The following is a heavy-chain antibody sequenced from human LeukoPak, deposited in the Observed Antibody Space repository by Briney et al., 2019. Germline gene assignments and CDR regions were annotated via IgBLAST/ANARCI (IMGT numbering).Heavy chain of an antibody. CDR1: GFPFSTND. Sequence: PGGSLRLSCAASGFPFSTNDMSWVRQAPGKGLEWVSAISGSASGGTTYEDSVKGRFTISRDNSKNTLYLQMNSLRAEDTAVYYCAKDPSSCYILEGGMCAFDIWGQGTMVTVSS. J-gene: IGHJ3*02. CDR2: ISGSASGGT. CDR3: AKDPSSCYILEGGMCAFDI. D-gene: IGHD2-2*02. V-gene: IGHV3-23*01.